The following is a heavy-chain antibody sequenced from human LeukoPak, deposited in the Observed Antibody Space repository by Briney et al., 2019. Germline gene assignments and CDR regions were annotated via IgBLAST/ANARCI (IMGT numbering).Heavy chain of an antibody. CDR3: ARETNDYGDYGPAWRGLDY. CDR1: GFTFSSYW. J-gene: IGHJ4*02. D-gene: IGHD4-17*01. V-gene: IGHV3-7*03. CDR2: IKQDGSEK. Sequence: GGSLRLSCAASGFTFSSYWMSWVRQAPGKGLEWVANIKQDGSEKYYVDSVKGRFTISRDNAKNSLYLQMNSLRAEDMALYYCARETNDYGDYGPAWRGLDYWGQGTLVTVSS.